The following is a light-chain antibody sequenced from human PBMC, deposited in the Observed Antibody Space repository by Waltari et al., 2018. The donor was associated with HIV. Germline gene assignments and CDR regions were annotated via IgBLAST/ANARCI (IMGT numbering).Light chain of an antibody. J-gene: IGLJ2*01. V-gene: IGLV2-14*03. Sequence: QSALTQPASVSGSPGQSITISCTGTTSDIGITNYVSWHQQYPDKAPQLIMYDVNARPSGISNRFSGSKSGNTASLTISALQSDDEADYYCSSYTSSSTHLFGTGTRLTVL. CDR1: TSDIGITNY. CDR3: SSYTSSSTHL. CDR2: DVN.